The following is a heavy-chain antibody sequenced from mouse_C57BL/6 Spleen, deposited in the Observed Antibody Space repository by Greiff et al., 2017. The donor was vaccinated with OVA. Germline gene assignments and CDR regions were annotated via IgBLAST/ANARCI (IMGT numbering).Heavy chain of an antibody. Sequence: EVKLQQSGPELVKPGASVKIPCKASGYTFTDYNMDWVKQSHGKSLEWIGDINPNNGGTIYNQKFKGKATLTVDKSSSTAYMELRSLTSEDTAVYYCARGEFSNYAMDYWGQGTSVTVSS. CDR1: GYTFTDYN. CDR3: ARGEFSNYAMDY. D-gene: IGHD1-1*01. J-gene: IGHJ4*01. CDR2: INPNNGGT. V-gene: IGHV1-18*01.